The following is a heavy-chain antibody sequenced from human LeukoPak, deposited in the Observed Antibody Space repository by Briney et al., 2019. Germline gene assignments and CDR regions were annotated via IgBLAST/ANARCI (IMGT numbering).Heavy chain of an antibody. V-gene: IGHV4-31*03. CDR3: ARFSNAHGVKFDY. CDR2: IYYSGTA. CDR1: GGSISSGDFY. J-gene: IGHJ4*02. D-gene: IGHD2-8*01. Sequence: SETLSLTCTVSGGSISSGDFYWSWVRQHPEKGLEWIGYIYYSGTAYYNPSPKSRVTMSVDTSKNQFSLKLDSVTAADTAVYYCARFSNAHGVKFDYWGQGTLVTVSS.